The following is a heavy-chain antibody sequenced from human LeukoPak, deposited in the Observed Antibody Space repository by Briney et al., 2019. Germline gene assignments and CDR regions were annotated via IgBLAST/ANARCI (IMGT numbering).Heavy chain of an antibody. D-gene: IGHD6-13*01. CDR1: GGSISNYY. V-gene: IGHV4-59*01. CDR3: ARASELGAAAGTLDY. Sequence: SETLSLTCTVSGGSISNYYWSWIRQPPGKGLEWIGYIYYSGSTNYNPSLKSRVTISVDTSKNQFSLKLSSVTAADTAVYYCARASELGAAAGTLDYWGQGTLVTVSS. J-gene: IGHJ4*02. CDR2: IYYSGST.